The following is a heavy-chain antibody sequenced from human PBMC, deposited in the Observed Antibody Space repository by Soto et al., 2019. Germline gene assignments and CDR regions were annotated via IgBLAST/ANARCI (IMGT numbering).Heavy chain of an antibody. CDR2: IYSGGST. Sequence: EVPLVESGGGLVQPGGSLRLSCAASGFTVSSNYMSWVRQAPGKGLEWVSVIYSGGSTYYADSVKGRFTISRHNSKNTLYLQMNSLRAEDTAVYYCARAGWERLGGYFDYWGQGTLVTVSS. V-gene: IGHV3-53*04. CDR1: GFTVSSNY. D-gene: IGHD1-26*01. J-gene: IGHJ4*02. CDR3: ARAGWERLGGYFDY.